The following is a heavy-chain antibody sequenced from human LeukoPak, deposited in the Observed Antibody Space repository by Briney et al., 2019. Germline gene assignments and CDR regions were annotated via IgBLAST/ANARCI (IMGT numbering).Heavy chain of an antibody. CDR3: ASGHYYDSSGPIDY. J-gene: IGHJ4*02. CDR2: IYYSGST. V-gene: IGHV4-39*07. D-gene: IGHD3-22*01. Sequence: PSETLSLTCTVSGGSISSSSYYWGWIRQPPGKGLEWIGSIYYSGSTYYNPSLKSRVTISVDTSKNQFSLKLSSVTAADTAVYYCASGHYYDSSGPIDYWGQGTLVTVSS. CDR1: GGSISSSSYY.